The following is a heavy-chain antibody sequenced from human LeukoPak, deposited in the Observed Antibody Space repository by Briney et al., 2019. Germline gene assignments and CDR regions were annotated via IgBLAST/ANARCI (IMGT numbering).Heavy chain of an antibody. V-gene: IGHV3-7*01. CDR3: ARGDFSDYGDYVDAFDI. CDR2: IKQDGSAK. J-gene: IGHJ3*02. CDR1: GFTFNNHW. D-gene: IGHD4-17*01. Sequence: GGSLRLSCAASGFTFNNHWMSWVRQVPGKGLQWVANIKQDGSAKFHVDSVKGRFTISRDNTKNSLYMRMNSLRVEDTAVYYCARGDFSDYGDYVDAFDIWGQGTMVTVSS.